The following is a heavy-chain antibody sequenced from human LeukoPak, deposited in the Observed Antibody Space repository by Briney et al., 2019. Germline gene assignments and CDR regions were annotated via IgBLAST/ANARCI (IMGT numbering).Heavy chain of an antibody. CDR1: GGSFSGYY. J-gene: IGHJ4*02. CDR2: INHSGST. D-gene: IGHD6-13*01. CDR3: AGSSSSWYQVY. V-gene: IGHV4-34*01. Sequence: SETLSLTCAVYGGSFSGYYWSWIRQPLGKGLEWIGEINHSGSTNYNPSLKSRVTISVDTSKNQFSLKLSSVTAADTAVYYCAGSSSSWYQVYWGQGTLVTVSS.